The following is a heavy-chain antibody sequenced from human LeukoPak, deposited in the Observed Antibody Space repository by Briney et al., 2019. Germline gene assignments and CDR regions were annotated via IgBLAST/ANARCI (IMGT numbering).Heavy chain of an antibody. CDR3: ARGVYIAAAQYGY. J-gene: IGHJ4*02. D-gene: IGHD6-13*01. Sequence: PSETLSLTCAVYGGSFSGYYWSWIRQPPGKGLEWIGEINHSGSTNYNPSLKSRVIISVDTSKKQFSLKLSSVTAADTAVYYCARGVYIAAAQYGYWGQGTLVTVSS. CDR2: INHSGST. CDR1: GGSFSGYY. V-gene: IGHV4-34*01.